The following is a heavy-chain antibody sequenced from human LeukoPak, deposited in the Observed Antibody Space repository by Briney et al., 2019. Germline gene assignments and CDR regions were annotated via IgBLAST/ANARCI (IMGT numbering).Heavy chain of an antibody. V-gene: IGHV3-33*08. CDR3: ARDSGSHLYYFDY. CDR1: GFTFSDYY. D-gene: IGHD1-26*01. J-gene: IGHJ4*02. CDR2: IWYDGSNK. Sequence: GGSLRLSCAASGFTFSDYYMSWIRQAPGKGLEWVAVIWYDGSNKYYADSVKGRFTISRDNSKNTLYLQMNSLRAEDTAVYYCARDSGSHLYYFDYWGQGTLITVSS.